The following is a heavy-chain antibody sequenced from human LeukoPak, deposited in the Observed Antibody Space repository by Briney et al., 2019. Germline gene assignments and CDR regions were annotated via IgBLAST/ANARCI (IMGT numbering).Heavy chain of an antibody. CDR1: GFTFSSYS. D-gene: IGHD3-10*01. V-gene: IGHV3-21*01. CDR3: ARDRLLWFGELSPYFDY. Sequence: GGSLRLSCAASGFTFSSYSMNWVRQAPGKGLEWVSSISSSSSYIYYADSVKGRFTISRDNAKNSLYLQMNSLRAEDTAVYYCARDRLLWFGELSPYFDYWSQGTLVTVSS. CDR2: ISSSSSYI. J-gene: IGHJ4*02.